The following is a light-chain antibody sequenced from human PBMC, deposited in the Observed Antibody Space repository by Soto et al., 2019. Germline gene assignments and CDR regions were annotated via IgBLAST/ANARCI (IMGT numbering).Light chain of an antibody. V-gene: IGKV3-20*01. CDR1: QSVYSRY. CDR2: GPS. J-gene: IGKJ5*01. CDR3: QQYGSSTIT. Sequence: EIVMTQSPATLSLSPGDRATLFCRASQSVYSRYVAWYQLKHGQAPRLIIYGPSSRETGIPDRFSGSGSGTEFTFSITRVEPEDFAVYYCQQYGSSTITFGQGTRLEIK.